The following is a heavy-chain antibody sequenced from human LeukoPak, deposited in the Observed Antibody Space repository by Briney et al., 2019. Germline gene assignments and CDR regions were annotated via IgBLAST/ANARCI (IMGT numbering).Heavy chain of an antibody. V-gene: IGHV3-7*01. CDR1: GFTFSSYW. D-gene: IGHD3-22*01. CDR2: IKQDGSEK. J-gene: IGHJ4*02. Sequence: GGSLRLSCAASGFTFSSYWTSWVRQAPGKGLEWVANIKQDGSEKYYVDSVKGRFTISRDNAKNSLYLQMNSLRAEDTAVYYCASPGAYYYDSSGLDYWGQGTLVTVSS. CDR3: ASPGAYYYDSSGLDY.